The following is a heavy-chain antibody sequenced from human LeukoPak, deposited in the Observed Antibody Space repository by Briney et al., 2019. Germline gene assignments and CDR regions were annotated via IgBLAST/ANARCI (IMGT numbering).Heavy chain of an antibody. D-gene: IGHD3-3*01. J-gene: IGHJ6*02. Sequence: SEALSLTCAVSGGSISSGAYSWSWIRQPPGKGLEWIGYIYHSGSTYYNPSLKSRVTISVDRSKNQFSLKLSSVTAADTAVYYCATGGGRYDFWSGYYSSYYYYGMDVWGQGTTVTVSS. CDR3: ATGGGRYDFWSGYYSSYYYYGMDV. CDR1: GGSISSGAYS. CDR2: IYHSGST. V-gene: IGHV4-30-2*01.